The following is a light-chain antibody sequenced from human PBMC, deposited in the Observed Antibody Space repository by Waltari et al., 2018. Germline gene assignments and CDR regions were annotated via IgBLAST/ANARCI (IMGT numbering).Light chain of an antibody. J-gene: IGLJ1*01. CDR3: ASWDDRLSGYV. CDR2: KNY. V-gene: IGLV1-47*01. Sequence: QSVLTQPPAASGTPGQRVTIPCSGSRSNIGHNLVYWYHQFPGTAPKLLIYKNYERPSGGPDRFSGSRSGTSASLAISGLRSEDEADYYCASWDDRLSGYVFGPGTKVIVL. CDR1: RSNIGHNL.